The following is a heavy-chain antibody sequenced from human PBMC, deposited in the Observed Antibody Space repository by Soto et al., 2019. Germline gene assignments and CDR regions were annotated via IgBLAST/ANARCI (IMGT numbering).Heavy chain of an antibody. D-gene: IGHD2-15*01. J-gene: IGHJ4*02. CDR3: AGGYCSGGSCYSDFDY. Sequence: SETLSLTCTVSGGSISSYYWSWIRQPPGKGLEWIGYIYYSGSTNYNPSLKSRVTISVDTSKNQFSLKLSSVTAADTAVYYCAGGYCSGGSCYSDFDYWGQGTLVTVSS. CDR1: GGSISSYY. V-gene: IGHV4-59*01. CDR2: IYYSGST.